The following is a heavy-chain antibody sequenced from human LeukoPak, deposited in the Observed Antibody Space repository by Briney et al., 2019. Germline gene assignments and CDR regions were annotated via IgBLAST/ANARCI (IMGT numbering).Heavy chain of an antibody. CDR2: IYHSGST. CDR1: GGSISSSSYY. J-gene: IGHJ4*02. D-gene: IGHD3-10*01. Sequence: PSETLSLTCTVSGGSISSSSYYWGWIRQPPGKGLEWIGSIYHSGSTYYNPSLKSRVTISVDTSKNQFSLKLSSVTAADTAVYYCASLQILLWFGELQNDFDHWGQGTLVTVSS. V-gene: IGHV4-39*07. CDR3: ASLQILLWFGELQNDFDH.